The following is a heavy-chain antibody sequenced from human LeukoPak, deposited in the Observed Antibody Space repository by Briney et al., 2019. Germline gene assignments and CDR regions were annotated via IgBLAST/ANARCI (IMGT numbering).Heavy chain of an antibody. J-gene: IGHJ5*02. D-gene: IGHD5-12*01. V-gene: IGHV1-69*04. CDR2: IIPILGIA. Sequence: EASVKVSCKASGGTFSSYAISWVRQAPGQGLEWMGRIIPILGIANYAQKFQGRVTITADKSTSTAYMELSSLRSEDTAVYYCARDLGVVATIMNWFDPWAQGTLVTVSS. CDR1: GGTFSSYA. CDR3: ARDLGVVATIMNWFDP.